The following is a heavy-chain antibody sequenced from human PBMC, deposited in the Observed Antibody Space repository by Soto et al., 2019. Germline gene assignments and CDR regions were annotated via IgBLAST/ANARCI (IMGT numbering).Heavy chain of an antibody. CDR3: AKDKKAAAGWNRGYYYYGMDV. J-gene: IGHJ6*02. CDR2: ISGSGGST. D-gene: IGHD6-13*01. V-gene: IGHV3-23*01. CDR1: GFTFSSYA. Sequence: PGGSLRLSCAASGFTFSSYAMSWVRQSPGKGLEWVSAISGSGGSTYYADSVKGRFTISRDNSKNTLYLQMNSLRAEDTAVYYCAKDKKAAAGWNRGYYYYGMDVWGQGTTVTVSS.